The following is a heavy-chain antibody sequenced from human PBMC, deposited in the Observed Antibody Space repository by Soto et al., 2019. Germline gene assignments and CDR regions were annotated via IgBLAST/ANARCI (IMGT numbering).Heavy chain of an antibody. CDR1: GFTFSSYA. J-gene: IGHJ4*02. CDR3: AKGPIFGVENIYDF. Sequence: DVQLLESGGDLVQPGGSLRLSCAASGFTFSSYAMSWVRQAPGKGLGWVSSMSGAGRRSYYADSVKGLFTISRDNSKNTLYLQMNNLTAEDTALYYCAKGPIFGVENIYDFWGQGTLVTVSS. V-gene: IGHV3-23*01. D-gene: IGHD3-3*01. CDR2: MSGAGRRS.